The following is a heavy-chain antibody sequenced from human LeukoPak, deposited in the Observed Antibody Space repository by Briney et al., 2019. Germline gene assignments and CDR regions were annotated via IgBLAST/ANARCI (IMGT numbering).Heavy chain of an antibody. Sequence: GGSLRLSCAASGFTFSSYAMSWVRQAPGKGLEWVSAISGSGGSTYYADSVKGRFTISRDNSKNTLYLQMNSLRAEDTAVYYCAKESGIAAAGTGDFDYWGQGTLVTVSS. CDR3: AKESGIAAAGTGDFDY. CDR1: GFTFSSYA. V-gene: IGHV3-23*01. D-gene: IGHD6-13*01. CDR2: ISGSGGST. J-gene: IGHJ4*02.